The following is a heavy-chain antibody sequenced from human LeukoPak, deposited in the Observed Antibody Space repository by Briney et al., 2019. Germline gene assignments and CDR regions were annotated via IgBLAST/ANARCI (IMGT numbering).Heavy chain of an antibody. CDR3: AKGQVTALYYYYYMDV. V-gene: IGHV3-30*04. CDR2: ISYDGSNK. D-gene: IGHD5-18*01. J-gene: IGHJ6*03. Sequence: GGSLRLSCAASGFTFSSYAMHWVRQAPGKGLEWVAVISYDGSNKYYADSVKGRFTISRDNSKNTPYLQMNSLRAEDTAVYYCAKGQVTALYYYYYMDVWGKGTTVTVSS. CDR1: GFTFSSYA.